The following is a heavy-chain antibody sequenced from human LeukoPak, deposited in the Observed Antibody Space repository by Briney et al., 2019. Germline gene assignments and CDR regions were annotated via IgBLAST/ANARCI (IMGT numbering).Heavy chain of an antibody. V-gene: IGHV1-58*02. CDR1: GFTFTSSA. J-gene: IGHJ5*02. Sequence: ASVKVSCKASGFTFTSSAMQWVRQARGQRPEWIGWIVVGSGNTNYAQKFQERVTITRDMSTSTAYMELSSLRSEDTAVYYCAADIGATPRIRITGGFDPWGQGTLVTVSS. CDR2: IVVGSGNT. D-gene: IGHD1-14*01. CDR3: AADIGATPRIRITGGFDP.